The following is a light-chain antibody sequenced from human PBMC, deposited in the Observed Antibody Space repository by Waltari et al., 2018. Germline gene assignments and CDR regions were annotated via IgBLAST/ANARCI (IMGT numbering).Light chain of an antibody. CDR1: QGINNY. Sequence: DIQLTQSPSFLSASVRDRVTITCRASQGINNYLACYQQKPGKAPKLLIYSASTWQSGVPSRFSGSGSGTEFSLTISSLQPEDFATYYCQQLNSYPLTFGGGTKVEIK. J-gene: IGKJ4*01. CDR3: QQLNSYPLT. V-gene: IGKV1-9*01. CDR2: SAS.